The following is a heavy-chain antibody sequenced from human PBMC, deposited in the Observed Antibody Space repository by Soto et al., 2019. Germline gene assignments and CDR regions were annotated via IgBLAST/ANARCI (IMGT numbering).Heavy chain of an antibody. V-gene: IGHV3-21*01. CDR3: ARDDGGSGWSNDY. D-gene: IGHD6-19*01. Sequence: EVQLVESGGGLVKPGGSLRLSCAASGFTFSSYSMNWVRQAPGKGLEWVSSISSSSSYIYYADSVKGRFTISRDNAKNSLYLQMNSLRGDDTAVYYCARDDGGSGWSNDYWGQGTLVTVSS. J-gene: IGHJ4*02. CDR2: ISSSSSYI. CDR1: GFTFSSYS.